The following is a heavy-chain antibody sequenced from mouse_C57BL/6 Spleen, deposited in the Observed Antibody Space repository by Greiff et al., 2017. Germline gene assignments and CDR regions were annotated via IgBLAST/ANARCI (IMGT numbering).Heavy chain of an antibody. CDR3: ARFYGYDRYFDV. J-gene: IGHJ1*03. CDR2: IDPSDSET. Sequence: PIQGLEWIGNIDPSDSETHYNQKFKDKATLTVDKSSSTAYMQLSSLTSEDSAVYYCARFYGYDRYFDVWGTGTTVTVSS. D-gene: IGHD2-2*01. V-gene: IGHV1-52*01.